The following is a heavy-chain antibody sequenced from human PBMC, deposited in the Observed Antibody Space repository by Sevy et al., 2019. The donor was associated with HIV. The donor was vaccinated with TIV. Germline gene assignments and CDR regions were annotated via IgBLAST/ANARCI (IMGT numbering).Heavy chain of an antibody. V-gene: IGHV3-53*04. CDR3: MGGNSYGDAFNI. Sequence: GGSLRLSCVVSGFSVRDNYVSWVRQVPGRGLEWVSIIYSAGAIYYRDSVKGRFTISRHFSENTVYLQMNSLRTEDTALYYCMGGNSYGDAFNIWGQGTKVTVSS. J-gene: IGHJ3*02. D-gene: IGHD5-18*01. CDR1: GFSVRDNY. CDR2: IYSAGAI.